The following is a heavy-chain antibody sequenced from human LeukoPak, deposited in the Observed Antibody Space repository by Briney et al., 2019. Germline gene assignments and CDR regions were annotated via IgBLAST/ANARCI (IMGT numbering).Heavy chain of an antibody. CDR1: GFTFSSYA. CDR2: TRYDGSNK. Sequence: GGSLRLSCAASGFTFSSYAMHWVRQAPGKGLEWVAFTRYDGSNKYYADSVKGRFTISRDNSKNTLYLQMNSLRVEDTAVYYCAKDQGYQLLSAFDIWGQGTMVTVSS. J-gene: IGHJ3*02. D-gene: IGHD2-2*01. V-gene: IGHV3-30*02. CDR3: AKDQGYQLLSAFDI.